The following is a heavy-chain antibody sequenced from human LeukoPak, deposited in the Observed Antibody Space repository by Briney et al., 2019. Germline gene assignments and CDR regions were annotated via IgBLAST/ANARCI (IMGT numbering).Heavy chain of an antibody. CDR1: GGSIRSYY. J-gene: IGHJ5*02. CDR3: ARDSLPDWFDP. CDR2: IYTSGST. V-gene: IGHV4-4*07. Sequence: PSETLSLTCTVSGGSIRSYYWSWIRQPAGKGLEWIGRIYTSGSTNYNPSLKRRVTMSVDTSKNQFSLKLSSVNAADTAVYYCARDSLPDWFDPWGKGTLVTVSS.